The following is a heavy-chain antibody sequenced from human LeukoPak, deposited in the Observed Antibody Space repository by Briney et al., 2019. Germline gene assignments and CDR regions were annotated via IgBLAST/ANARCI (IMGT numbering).Heavy chain of an antibody. Sequence: SETLSLTCTVSGGSISSSSYYWGWIRQPPGKGLEWIRSIYYSGSTYYNPSLKSRVTISVDTSKNQFSLKLSSVTAADTAVYYCAAQGYYFDYWGQGTLVTVSS. CDR2: IYYSGST. V-gene: IGHV4-39*07. J-gene: IGHJ4*02. CDR3: AAQGYYFDY. CDR1: GGSISSSSYY.